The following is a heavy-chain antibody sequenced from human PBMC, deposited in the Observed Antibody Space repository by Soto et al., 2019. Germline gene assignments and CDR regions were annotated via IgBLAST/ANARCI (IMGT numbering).Heavy chain of an antibody. J-gene: IGHJ6*02. Sequence: PSETLSLTCTVSGGSISSGDYYWSWIRQPPGKGLEWIGYIYYSGSTYYNPSLKSRVTISVDTSKNQFSLKLSSVTAADTAVYYCARGRDRTGGPGYYGMDVWGQGTTVTVSS. CDR1: GGSISSGDYY. V-gene: IGHV4-30-4*01. CDR2: IYYSGST. CDR3: ARGRDRTGGPGYYGMDV.